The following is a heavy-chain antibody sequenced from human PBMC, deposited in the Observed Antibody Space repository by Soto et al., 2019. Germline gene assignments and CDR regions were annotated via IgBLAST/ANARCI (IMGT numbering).Heavy chain of an antibody. Sequence: QVQLVQSGAEVKKPGASVKVSCKASGYTFTSYYMHWVRQAPGQGLEWMGIINPSGGSTSYAQKXXGXITMTRDTSTSTVYMELSSLRSEDTAVYYCAKTRYSSGCLDYWGQGTLVTVSS. D-gene: IGHD6-19*01. CDR3: AKTRYSSGCLDY. CDR1: GYTFTSYY. V-gene: IGHV1-46*01. CDR2: INPSGGST. J-gene: IGHJ4*02.